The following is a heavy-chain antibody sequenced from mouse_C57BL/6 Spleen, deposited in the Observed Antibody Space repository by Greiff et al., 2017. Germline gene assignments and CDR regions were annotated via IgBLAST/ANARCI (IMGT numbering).Heavy chain of an antibody. V-gene: IGHV1-80*01. CDR1: GYAFSSYW. J-gene: IGHJ2*01. CDR3: AKSGDTAQATFDY. D-gene: IGHD3-2*02. Sequence: QVQLQQSGAELVKPGASVKISCKASGYAFSSYWMNWVKQRPGKGLEWIGQIYPGDGDTNYNGKFKGKATLTADKSSSTAYMQLSSLTTEDSAVYFGAKSGDTAQATFDYWGQGTTLTVSS. CDR2: IYPGDGDT.